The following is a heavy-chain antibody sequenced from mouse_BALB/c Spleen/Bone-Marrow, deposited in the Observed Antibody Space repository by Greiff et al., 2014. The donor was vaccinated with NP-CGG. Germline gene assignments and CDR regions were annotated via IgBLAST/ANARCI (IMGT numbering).Heavy chain of an antibody. J-gene: IGHJ2*01. D-gene: IGHD4-1*01. Sequence: LQQSGAELVRPGSSVKISCKASGYAFSSYWMNWVKQRPGQGLEWIGQIYPGDGDTNYNGNFKDKATLTTDKSSTTAYMQLSSLTSEDSADYFCARGGRLTGYYFDYWGQGTTLTVSS. V-gene: IGHV1-80*01. CDR1: GYAFSSYW. CDR3: ARGGRLTGYYFDY. CDR2: IYPGDGDT.